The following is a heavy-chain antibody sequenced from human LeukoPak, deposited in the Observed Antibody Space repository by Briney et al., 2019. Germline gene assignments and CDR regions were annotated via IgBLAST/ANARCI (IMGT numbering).Heavy chain of an antibody. CDR1: GFTFSSYG. CDR3: ARDTGDSSGPSDY. D-gene: IGHD3-22*01. J-gene: IGHJ4*02. CDR2: IWYDGSNK. V-gene: IGHV3-33*01. Sequence: PGGSLRLSCAASGFTFSSYGMHWVRQAPGKGLEWVAVIWYDGSNKYYADSVKGRFTISRDSSKNTLYLQMNSLRAEDTAVYYCARDTGDSSGPSDYWGQGTLVTVSS.